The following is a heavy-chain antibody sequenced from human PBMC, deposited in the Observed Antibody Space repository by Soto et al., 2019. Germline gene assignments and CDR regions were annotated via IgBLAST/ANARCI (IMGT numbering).Heavy chain of an antibody. J-gene: IGHJ4*02. CDR2: ISYDGSNK. D-gene: IGHD3-9*01. CDR3: ARFYYFEGTSVYRPLDF. V-gene: IGHV3-30*03. Sequence: GSLSLSCAASGFTFSSYGMHWVRQAPGKGLEWVAVISYDGSNKYYADSVKGRFTISRDNSKNTLYLEMNSLRAEDTAVYYCARFYYFEGTSVYRPLDFWGQGTLVTVSS. CDR1: GFTFSSYG.